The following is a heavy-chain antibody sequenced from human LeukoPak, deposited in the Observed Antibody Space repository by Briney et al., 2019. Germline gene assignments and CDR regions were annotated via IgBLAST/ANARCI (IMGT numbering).Heavy chain of an antibody. CDR2: ISGTGGST. CDR1: GFTFNTYA. J-gene: IGHJ5*02. V-gene: IGHV3-23*01. CDR3: ARSGWSYNWFDP. Sequence: GGPLRFSCAASGFTFNTYAMNWVRQAPGKGLEWVSDISGTGGSTYYADSVKGRFTISRDNSKNTLYLQMNSLRAEDTAVYYCARSGWSYNWFDPWGQGTLVTVSS. D-gene: IGHD6-19*01.